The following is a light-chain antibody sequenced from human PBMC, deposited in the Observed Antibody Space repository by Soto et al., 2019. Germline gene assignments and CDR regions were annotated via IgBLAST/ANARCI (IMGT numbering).Light chain of an antibody. J-gene: IGKJ1*01. V-gene: IGKV1-39*01. CDR3: QQSYTTPRT. CDR1: QNIDKY. CDR2: AAS. Sequence: DIQMTQSPSSLSTSIGDRVTITCRASQNIDKYLNWYQQKPGKAPKLLIYAASTLQSGVPSRFSGSGSGTDFTLTITSLQPEDIATYYCQQSYTTPRTFGQGTKVELK.